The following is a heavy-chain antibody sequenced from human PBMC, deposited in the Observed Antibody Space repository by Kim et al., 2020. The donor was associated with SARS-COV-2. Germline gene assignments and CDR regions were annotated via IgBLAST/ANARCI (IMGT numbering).Heavy chain of an antibody. J-gene: IGHJ4*02. CDR2: ISYDERTT. D-gene: IGHD3-10*01. CDR3: AKEIERYSGSGTQASDY. Sequence: GGSLRLSCAASGFTFTSFGMQWVRQAPGKGLEWVAVISYDERTTYYADSVKGRFTISRDNARNTLYLQMDSLAIEDTAMYYCAKEIERYSGSGTQASDYWGQGTLVTVPS. V-gene: IGHV3-30*18. CDR1: GFTFTSFG.